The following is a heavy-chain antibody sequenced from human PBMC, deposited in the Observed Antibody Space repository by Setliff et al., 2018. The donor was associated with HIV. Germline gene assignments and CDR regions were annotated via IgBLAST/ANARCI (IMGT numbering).Heavy chain of an antibody. CDR2: INPDSRGT. J-gene: IGHJ4*02. Sequence: ASVKVSCKTSGYAFTDYSIHWVRQAPEQGLEWVGRINPDSRGTNYAQTFQGRVTMTRDTSVSTAYMELSRLKSDDTAVFYCARGVKGIATTGKYYFDYWGQGTLVTVS. CDR1: GYAFTDYS. CDR3: ARGVKGIATTGKYYFDY. D-gene: IGHD6-13*01. V-gene: IGHV1-2*06.